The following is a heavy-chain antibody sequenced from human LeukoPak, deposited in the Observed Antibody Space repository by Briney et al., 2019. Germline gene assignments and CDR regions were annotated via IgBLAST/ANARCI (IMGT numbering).Heavy chain of an antibody. D-gene: IGHD3-10*01. CDR1: GFTFSSYV. CDR2: ISHDGFI. V-gene: IGHV3-74*01. CDR3: ARDFYGSGSYYNRAFDY. J-gene: IGHJ4*02. Sequence: GGSLRLSCETAGFTFSSYVMHWVRRTPGKGLVWVSRISHDGFISYADSVKGRFTISRDNAKNTLILQMNSLRAEDTAVYYCARDFYGSGSYYNRAFDYWGQGTLVTVSS.